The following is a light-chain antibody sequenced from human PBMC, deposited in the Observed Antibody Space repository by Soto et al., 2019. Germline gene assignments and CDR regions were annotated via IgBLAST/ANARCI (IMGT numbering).Light chain of an antibody. CDR1: DTVIID. Sequence: IGLPHPPGTLALSPDDRAALSCRASDTVIIDFLAWYKQKPGQAPRLLIYGASTRATGIPARFSGSGSGTEFTLTISSLQSEDFAVYYCQQYNNWTPFTFGQGTRLAVK. CDR3: QQYNNWTPFT. CDR2: GAS. V-gene: IGKV3-15*01. J-gene: IGKJ5*01.